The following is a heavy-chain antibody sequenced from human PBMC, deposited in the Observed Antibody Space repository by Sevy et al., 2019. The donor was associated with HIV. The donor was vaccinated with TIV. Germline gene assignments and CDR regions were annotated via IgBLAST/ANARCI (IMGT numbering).Heavy chain of an antibody. CDR3: ARVRRIAVAGTKGYYYYMDV. CDR2: IWYDGSNK. J-gene: IGHJ6*03. Sequence: GGSLRLSCAASGFTFSSYGMHWVRQAPGKGLEWVAVIWYDGSNKYYADSVKGRFTISRDNSKNTLYLQMNSLRAEDTAVYYCARVRRIAVAGTKGYYYYMDVLGKGTTVTVSS. V-gene: IGHV3-33*01. CDR1: GFTFSSYG. D-gene: IGHD6-19*01.